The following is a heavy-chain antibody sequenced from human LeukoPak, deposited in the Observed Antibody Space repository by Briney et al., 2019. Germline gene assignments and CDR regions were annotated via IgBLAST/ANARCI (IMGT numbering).Heavy chain of an antibody. V-gene: IGHV4-59*01. CDR3: ATMGDVDY. CDR1: GGSISSYY. CDR2: IYYSGST. J-gene: IGHJ4*02. D-gene: IGHD2-21*01. Sequence: SETLSLTCTVSGGSISSYYWSWIRQPPGKGLEWIGYIYYSGSTNYNPSLKSRVTISVDTSKNQFSLKLSSVTAVDTAVYYCATMGDVDYWGQGTLVTASS.